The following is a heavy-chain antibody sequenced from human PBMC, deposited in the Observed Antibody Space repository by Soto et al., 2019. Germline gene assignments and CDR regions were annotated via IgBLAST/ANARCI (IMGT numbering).Heavy chain of an antibody. J-gene: IGHJ6*03. V-gene: IGHV3-23*01. Sequence: EVQLLESGGGLVQPGGSLRLSCAASGFTFSNYAMRWVRQAPGKGLEWVSAISGSGGNTFYADSVKGRFTISRDNSRNTLYVQMNSLRVEDTAVYYCAKVGGYEGSGQYYYMDVWGKGTTVTVSS. CDR3: AKVGGYEGSGQYYYMDV. CDR2: ISGSGGNT. D-gene: IGHD6-19*01. CDR1: GFTFSNYA.